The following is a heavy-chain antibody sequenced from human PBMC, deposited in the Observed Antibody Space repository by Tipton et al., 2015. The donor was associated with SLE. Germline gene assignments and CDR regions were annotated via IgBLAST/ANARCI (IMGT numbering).Heavy chain of an antibody. V-gene: IGHV4-34*01. CDR2: INHSGST. Sequence: TLSLTCAVYGGSFSGYYWSWIRQPPGKGLEWIGEINHSGSTYYNPSLKSRVTISVDTSKNQFSLKLSSVTAADTAVYYCARGGEGGSDYWGQGTLVTVSS. CDR3: ARGGEGGSDY. CDR1: GGSFSGYY. D-gene: IGHD3-10*01. J-gene: IGHJ4*02.